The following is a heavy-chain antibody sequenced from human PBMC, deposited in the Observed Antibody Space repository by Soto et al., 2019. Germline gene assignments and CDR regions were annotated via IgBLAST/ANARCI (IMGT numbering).Heavy chain of an antibody. D-gene: IGHD2-2*01. CDR2: ISWNSGSI. Sequence: GGSLRLSCAASGFTFDDYAMHWVRQAPGKGLEWVSGISWNSGSIGYADSVKGRFTISRANAKNSLYLQMNSLRAEDTALYYCAKDMVRHSGRSTRRTVYYYFGMDVWGQGTTVTVAS. J-gene: IGHJ6*02. CDR1: GFTFDDYA. CDR3: AKDMVRHSGRSTRRTVYYYFGMDV. V-gene: IGHV3-9*01.